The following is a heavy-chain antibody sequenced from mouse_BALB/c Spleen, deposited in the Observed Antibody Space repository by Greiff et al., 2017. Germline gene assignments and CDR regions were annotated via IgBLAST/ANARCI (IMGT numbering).Heavy chain of an antibody. J-gene: IGHJ2*01. D-gene: IGHD1-2*01. Sequence: DVHLVESGPELVKPGASMKISCKASGYSFTGYTMNWVKQSHGKNLEWIGLINPYNGGTSYNQKFKGKATLTVDKSSSTAYMELLSLTSEDSAVYYCARGTTARGYFDYWGQGTTLTVSS. CDR2: INPYNGGT. V-gene: IGHV1-18*01. CDR1: GYSFTGYT. CDR3: ARGTTARGYFDY.